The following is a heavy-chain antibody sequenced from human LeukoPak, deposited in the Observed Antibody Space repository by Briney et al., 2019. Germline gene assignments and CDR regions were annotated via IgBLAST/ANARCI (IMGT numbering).Heavy chain of an antibody. D-gene: IGHD1-26*01. CDR3: AKNRGAGSHYYYHMNV. CDR1: AFTVTNNY. V-gene: IGHV3-23*01. CDR2: ISGSGGGT. J-gene: IGHJ6*03. Sequence: PGGSLRLSCAASAFTVTNNYMSWVRQAPGKGLEWVSLISGSGGGTYYADSVKGRFTISRDNSKNTLYLQLNSLRVEDTAVYYCAKNRGAGSHYYYHMNVWGKGTTVTVSS.